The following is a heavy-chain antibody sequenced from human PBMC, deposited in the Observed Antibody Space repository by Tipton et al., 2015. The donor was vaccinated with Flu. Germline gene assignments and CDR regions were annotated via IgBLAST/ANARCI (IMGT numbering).Heavy chain of an antibody. CDR2: ISYDGSNK. D-gene: IGHD5-24*01. J-gene: IGHJ4*02. Sequence: SLRLSCAASGFTFSSYAMHWVRQAPGKGLEWVAVISYDGSNKYYADSVKGRFTISRDNSKNTLYLQMNSLRAEDTAVYYCARGRGWLQSIGYWGQGTLVTVSS. CDR3: ARGRGWLQSIGY. CDR1: GFTFSSYA. V-gene: IGHV3-30-3*01.